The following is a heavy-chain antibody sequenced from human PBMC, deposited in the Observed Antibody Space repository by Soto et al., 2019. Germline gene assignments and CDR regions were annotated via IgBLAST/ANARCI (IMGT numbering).Heavy chain of an antibody. Sequence: PGESLKISCKGSGYSFTSYWIGWVRQMPGKGLEWMGIIYPGDSDTRYSPSFQGQVTISADKSISTAYLQWSSLKASGTAMYYCARIPGTIFGVVDAFDIWGQGTMVTVSS. CDR1: GYSFTSYW. CDR2: IYPGDSDT. V-gene: IGHV5-51*01. J-gene: IGHJ3*02. D-gene: IGHD3-3*01. CDR3: ARIPGTIFGVVDAFDI.